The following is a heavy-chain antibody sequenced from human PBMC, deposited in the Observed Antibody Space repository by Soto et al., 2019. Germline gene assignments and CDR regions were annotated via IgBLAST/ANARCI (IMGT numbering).Heavy chain of an antibody. Sequence: QVQLVQSGADVKKPGTSGTVSCKASVRTFTKYGFTWVRQAHGQGLEWMGGIIPVFGTPNYAQKFHGRVTITADESRSTAYMELSSLSSEDTAVYYLERAAYKYWATQGLYHWGQGAMVTVSS. J-gene: IGHJ5*02. D-gene: IGHD3-16*01. CDR2: IIPVFGTP. V-gene: IGHV1-69*01. CDR3: ERAAYKYWATQGLYH. CDR1: VRTFTKYG.